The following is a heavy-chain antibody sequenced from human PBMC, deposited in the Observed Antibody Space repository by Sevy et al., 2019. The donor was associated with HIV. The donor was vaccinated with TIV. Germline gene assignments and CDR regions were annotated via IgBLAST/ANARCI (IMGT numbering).Heavy chain of an antibody. D-gene: IGHD5-12*01. CDR1: GFTFSGSA. V-gene: IGHV3-73*01. CDR3: TRRGFDGYDHWGYYYYMDV. CDR2: IRSKANGYAT. J-gene: IGHJ6*03. Sequence: GGSLRLSYAASGFTFSGSAMHWVRQASGKGLEWVGRIRSKANGYATAYAASVKGRFTISRDDSKNTAYLQMNSLKTEDTAVYYCTRRGFDGYDHWGYYYYMDVWGKGTTVTVSS.